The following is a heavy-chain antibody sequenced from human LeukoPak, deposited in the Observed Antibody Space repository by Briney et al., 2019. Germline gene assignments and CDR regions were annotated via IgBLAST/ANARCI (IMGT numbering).Heavy chain of an antibody. CDR1: GFTFRNYV. CDR2: ISYDGSNK. D-gene: IGHD3-10*01. CDR3: ARDIPGDY. V-gene: IGHV3-30-3*01. Sequence: GGSLRLSCAASGFTFRNYVIHWVRQAPGKGLEWVAVISYDGSNKYYADSVKGRFTISRDNSKNTLYLQMNSLRAEDTAVYYCARDIPGDYWGQGTLVTVSS. J-gene: IGHJ4*02.